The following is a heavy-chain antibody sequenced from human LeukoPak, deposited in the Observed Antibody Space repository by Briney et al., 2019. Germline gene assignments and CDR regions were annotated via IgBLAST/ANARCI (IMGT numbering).Heavy chain of an antibody. CDR1: GFTFSDYY. V-gene: IGHV3-30*03. Sequence: PGGSLRLSCAASGFTFSDYYMSWIRQAPGKGLEWVAVISYDGSNKYYADSVKGRFTIFRDNSKNTLYLQMNSLRAEDTAVYYCATETEEGSNYWGQGTLVTVSS. J-gene: IGHJ4*02. CDR2: ISYDGSNK. CDR3: ATETEEGSNY. D-gene: IGHD6-13*01.